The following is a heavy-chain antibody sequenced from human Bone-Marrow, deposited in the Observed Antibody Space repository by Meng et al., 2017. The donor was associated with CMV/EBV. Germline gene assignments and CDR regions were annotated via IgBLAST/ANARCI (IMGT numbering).Heavy chain of an antibody. CDR1: GASISSTNYY. Sequence: SETLSLTCTVSGASISSTNYYWAWIRQPPGKGLQWIGTVSYSGSNYYSPSLKSRLSLSLDTPKNQVSLNLSSVTAADTAVYYCARVGNTLSRISGYNNWFDPWGQGTLVTVSS. V-gene: IGHV4-39*07. CDR2: VSYSGSN. CDR3: ARVGNTLSRISGYNNWFDP. D-gene: IGHD3-22*01. J-gene: IGHJ5*02.